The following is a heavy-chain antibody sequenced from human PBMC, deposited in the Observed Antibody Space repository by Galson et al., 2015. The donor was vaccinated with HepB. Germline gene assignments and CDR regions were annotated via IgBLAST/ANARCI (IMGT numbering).Heavy chain of an antibody. CDR3: ARGSSDRSGYYAFDI. D-gene: IGHD3-22*01. CDR2: IIPFRDIA. V-gene: IGHV1-69*02. CDR1: GDTFRSYT. Sequence: SVKVSCKASGDTFRSYTITWVRQAPGQGLEYVGRIIPFRDIADYAQTFQGRVTIIADKSTSTAYMELSSLRSEDTAVYYCARGSSDRSGYYAFDIWGQGTMVSVSS. J-gene: IGHJ3*02.